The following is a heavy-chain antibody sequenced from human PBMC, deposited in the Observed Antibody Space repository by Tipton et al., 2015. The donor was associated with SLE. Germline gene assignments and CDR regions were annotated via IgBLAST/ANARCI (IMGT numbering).Heavy chain of an antibody. V-gene: IGHV4-34*01. D-gene: IGHD6-19*01. CDR2: INHSGST. CDR3: ARAPLIAVAGLNYFDY. CDR1: GGSFSGYY. Sequence: TLSLTCAVYGGSFSGYYWSWIRQPPGKGLEWIGEINHSGSTNYNPSLKSRVTISVDTSKNQFSLKLSSVTAADTAVYYCARAPLIAVAGLNYFDYWGQGTLVTVSS. J-gene: IGHJ4*02.